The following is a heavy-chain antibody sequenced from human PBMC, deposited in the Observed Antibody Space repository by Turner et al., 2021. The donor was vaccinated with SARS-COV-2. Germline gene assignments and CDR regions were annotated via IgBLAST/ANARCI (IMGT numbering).Heavy chain of an antibody. V-gene: IGHV3-33*01. CDR1: GFTFSTYG. Sequence: QVPLVESGGGVVQPGRPLRLSCVVSGFTFSTYGMHWVRQDPGKEVEGVAGIGKEGSQQHDADSVKGRVIISRDNSKNTLVLQMNSLRAEDTALYYCARDDILPDNGLDIWCQGTMVTVSS. CDR2: IGKEGSQQ. D-gene: IGHD3-9*01. J-gene: IGHJ3*02. CDR3: ARDDILPDNGLDI.